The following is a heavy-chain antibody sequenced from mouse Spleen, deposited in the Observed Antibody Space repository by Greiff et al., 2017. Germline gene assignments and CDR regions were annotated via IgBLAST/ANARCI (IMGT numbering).Heavy chain of an antibody. CDR1: GFTFSSYA. J-gene: IGHJ1*01. Sequence: DVMLVESGGGLVKLGGSLKLSCAASGFTFSSYAMSWVRQTPEKRLEWVATISSGGGNTYYPDSVKGRFTISRDNAKNTLYLQMSSLKSEDTAMYYCARQGVHYYGYGYFDVWGAGTTVTVSS. CDR2: ISSGGGNT. CDR3: ARQGVHYYGYGYFDV. V-gene: IGHV5-9*01. D-gene: IGHD1-2*01.